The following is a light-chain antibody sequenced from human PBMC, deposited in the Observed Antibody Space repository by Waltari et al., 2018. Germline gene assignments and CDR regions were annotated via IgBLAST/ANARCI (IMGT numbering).Light chain of an antibody. J-gene: IGKJ1*01. CDR2: KAS. Sequence: DIQVTQSPSTLSASVGDRVTITCRASQGIVVWLAWYQQKPGKAPRLIIYKASYLESGVPSRFSGSGSGTEFTLTISSLQADDFATYYCLQYNSYPWTFGQGTKVEIK. CDR1: QGIVVW. V-gene: IGKV1-5*03. CDR3: LQYNSYPWT.